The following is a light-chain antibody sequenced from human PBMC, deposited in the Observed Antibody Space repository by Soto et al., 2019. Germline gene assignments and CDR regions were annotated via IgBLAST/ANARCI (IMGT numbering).Light chain of an antibody. V-gene: IGLV1-40*01. CDR1: SSNIGAGYD. Sequence: QAVVTQPPSASGALGQRVTISCTGTSSNIGAGYDVHWYQQFPGRAPRLLIFGNNNRPSGVPDRFSGSKSGTSASLDISGLQADDEADYYCQSFDTRLNSVVFGGWTKLTVL. CDR2: GNN. CDR3: QSFDTRLNSVV. J-gene: IGLJ2*01.